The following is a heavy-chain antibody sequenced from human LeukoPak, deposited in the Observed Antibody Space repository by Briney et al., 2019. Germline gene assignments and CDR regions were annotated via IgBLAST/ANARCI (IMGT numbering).Heavy chain of an antibody. Sequence: ASVKVSCKASGYTFTGYYMHSVRRAPGQGLEWMGWINPNSGGTNYAQKFQGRVTMTRDTSISTAYMELSRLRSDDTAVYYCARDGYEWLSDGDWDYWGQGTLVTVSS. CDR1: GYTFTGYY. CDR3: ARDGYEWLSDGDWDY. CDR2: INPNSGGT. D-gene: IGHD3-3*01. V-gene: IGHV1-2*02. J-gene: IGHJ4*02.